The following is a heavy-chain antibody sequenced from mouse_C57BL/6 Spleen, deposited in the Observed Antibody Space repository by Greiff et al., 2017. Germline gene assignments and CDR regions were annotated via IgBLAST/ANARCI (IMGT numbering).Heavy chain of an antibody. Sequence: QVQLQQPGAELVKPGASVKLSCKASGYTFTSYWMQWVKQRPGQGLEWIGEIDPSDSYTNYNQKFKGKATLTVDTSSSTASMQLSSLTSEDSAVYYCARRLDAMDYWGQGTSVTVSS. CDR3: ARRLDAMDY. J-gene: IGHJ4*01. CDR2: IDPSDSYT. D-gene: IGHD2-4*01. CDR1: GYTFTSYW. V-gene: IGHV1-50*01.